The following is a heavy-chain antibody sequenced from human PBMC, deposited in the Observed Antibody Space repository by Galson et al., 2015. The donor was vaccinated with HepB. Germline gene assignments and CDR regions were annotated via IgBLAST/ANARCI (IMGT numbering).Heavy chain of an antibody. Sequence: SLRLSCAASGFTFSSYAMSWVRQAPGKGLEWVSAISGSGGSTYYADSVKGRFNISRDNSKNTLYLQMNSLRAEDTAVYYCAKCADYYDRGTLDYWGQGTLVTVSS. V-gene: IGHV3-23*01. D-gene: IGHD3-22*01. CDR2: ISGSGGST. CDR3: AKCADYYDRGTLDY. CDR1: GFTFSSYA. J-gene: IGHJ4*02.